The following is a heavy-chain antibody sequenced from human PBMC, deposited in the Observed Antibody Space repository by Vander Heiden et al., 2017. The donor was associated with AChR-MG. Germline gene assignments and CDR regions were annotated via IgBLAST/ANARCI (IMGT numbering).Heavy chain of an antibody. CDR2: INHSGNT. Sequence: QLQLQESGPGLVKPSETLSLICTVSGGSINTHHSYWAWIRPSPGKGLEWIGSINHSGNTYYNPSLKSRVTISVDTSKNQFSLKLRSVTAADTAVYYCARSGRYPPWGLNWFDPWGQGNLVTVSS. CDR1: GGSINTHHSY. D-gene: IGHD1-26*01. V-gene: IGHV4-39*01. J-gene: IGHJ5*02. CDR3: ARSGRYPPWGLNWFDP.